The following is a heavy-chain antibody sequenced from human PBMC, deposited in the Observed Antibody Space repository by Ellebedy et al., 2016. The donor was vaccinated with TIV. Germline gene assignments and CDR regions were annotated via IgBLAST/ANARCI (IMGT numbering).Heavy chain of an antibody. D-gene: IGHD4-17*01. J-gene: IGHJ5*02. CDR3: APTDYGDYVGWFDP. CDR2: IVSDDNK. CDR1: GFSLSASGMC. Sequence: SGPTLVKPTQTLTLTCTFSGFSLSASGMCVSWVRQPPGKALEWLARIVSDDNKHYKTSLKTRLTISKDTPKNQVVLTMTNMDPGDTATYYCAPTDYGDYVGWFDPWGQGTLVTVSS. V-gene: IGHV2-70*19.